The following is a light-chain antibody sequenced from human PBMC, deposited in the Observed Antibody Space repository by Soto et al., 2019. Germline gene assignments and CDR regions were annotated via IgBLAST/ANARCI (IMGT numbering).Light chain of an antibody. CDR3: QQSYSTPRT. J-gene: IGKJ1*01. V-gene: IGKV1-39*01. CDR1: QSICSS. Sequence: DIQMTPSPSSLSASVGDRVTITCRARQSICSSFNWYQQKPGKAPKLLIYAASSLQSGVPSRFSGSGSGTDYTITISSLQPEDFATDYCQQSYSTPRTFGQGTKVEIK. CDR2: AAS.